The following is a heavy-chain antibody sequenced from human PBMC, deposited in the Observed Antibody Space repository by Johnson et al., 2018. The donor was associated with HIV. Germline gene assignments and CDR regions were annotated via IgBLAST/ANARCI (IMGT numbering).Heavy chain of an antibody. CDR1: GFTFSSYW. CDR3: ARDSDKWELRPGAFDI. D-gene: IGHD1-26*01. V-gene: IGHV3-74*01. CDR2: INSDGSST. Sequence: MMLVESGEGLVQTGGSLRLSCAASGFTFSSYWMYWVRQAPGKGLVWVSRINSDGSSTSYADSVKGRFTTSRDNAKNTLFLQMNSLRAEDTAVYYCARDSDKWELRPGAFDIWGQGTMVTVSS. J-gene: IGHJ3*02.